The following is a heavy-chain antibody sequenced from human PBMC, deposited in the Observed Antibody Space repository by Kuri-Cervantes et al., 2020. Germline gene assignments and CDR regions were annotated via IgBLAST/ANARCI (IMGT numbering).Heavy chain of an antibody. CDR1: GFTFDDYA. CDR2: ITSSSSSI. D-gene: IGHD1-26*01. V-gene: IGHV3-48*01. CDR3: ARGRVGAAVFDY. Sequence: GGSLRLSCAASGFTFDDYAMHWVRQAPGKGLEWVSYITSSSSSIYYSDSVKGRFTISRDNAKNSLYLQMNSLRVEDTAVYYCARGRVGAAVFDYWGQGTLVTVSS. J-gene: IGHJ4*02.